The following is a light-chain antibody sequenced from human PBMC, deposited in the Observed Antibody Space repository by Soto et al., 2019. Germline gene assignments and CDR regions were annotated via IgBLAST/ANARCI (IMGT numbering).Light chain of an antibody. CDR2: GNS. V-gene: IGLV1-40*01. Sequence: QSALTQPPSVSGAPGQRVTISCTGSSSNIGAGYDVHWYQPLPGTAPKLLIYGNSNRPSGVPDRFSGSKSGTSASLAITGLQAEDEAEYYWQSYDSSLSGWVFGGGTQLTVL. J-gene: IGLJ3*02. CDR3: QSYDSSLSGWV. CDR1: SSNIGAGYD.